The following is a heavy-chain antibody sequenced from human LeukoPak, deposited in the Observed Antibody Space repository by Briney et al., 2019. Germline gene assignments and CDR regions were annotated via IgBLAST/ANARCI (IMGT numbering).Heavy chain of an antibody. CDR1: GGSISTYY. CDR2: IYHSGST. J-gene: IGHJ3*02. D-gene: IGHD6-13*01. CDR3: AGEGGTYSSSWYGDRDAFDI. V-gene: IGHV4-59*04. Sequence: SETLSLTCTVSGGSISTYYWSWIRQPPGKGLEWIGSIYHSGSTYYNPSLKSRVTISVDTSKNQFSLKLSSVTAADTAVYYCAGEGGTYSSSWYGDRDAFDIWGQGTMVTASS.